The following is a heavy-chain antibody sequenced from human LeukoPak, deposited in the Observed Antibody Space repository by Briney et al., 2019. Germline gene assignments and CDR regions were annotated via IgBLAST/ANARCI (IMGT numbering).Heavy chain of an antibody. V-gene: IGHV4-61*02. CDR3: ARGAALAIDY. Sequence: SETLSLTCSVSGGSVTSGSYYWSWIRQPAGKGLELIGRISTSGSTNYNPSLKSRVTMSLDTSKNQFSLKLNSLTAADTAVYYCARGAALAIDYWGQGALVTVSS. CDR1: GGSVTSGSYY. CDR2: ISTSGST. D-gene: IGHD2-15*01. J-gene: IGHJ4*02.